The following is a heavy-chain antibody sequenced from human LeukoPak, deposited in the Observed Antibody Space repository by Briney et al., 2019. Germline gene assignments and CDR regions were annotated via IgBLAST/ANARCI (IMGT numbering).Heavy chain of an antibody. V-gene: IGHV1-8*03. D-gene: IGHD2-2*01. CDR2: MNPNSGNT. J-gene: IGHJ6*03. CDR3: ARGGDIVVVPAAIPEIYYYMDV. Sequence: ASVKVSCKASGYTFSSYAMNWVRQAPGQGLEWMGWMNPNSGNTGYAQKFQGRVTITRNTSISTAYMELSSLRSEDTAVYYCARGGDIVVVPAAIPEIYYYMDVWGKGTTVTISS. CDR1: GYTFSSYA.